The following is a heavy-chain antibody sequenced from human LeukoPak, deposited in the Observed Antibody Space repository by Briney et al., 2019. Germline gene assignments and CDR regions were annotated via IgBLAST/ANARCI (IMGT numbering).Heavy chain of an antibody. CDR1: EFTFSSYA. J-gene: IGHJ4*02. CDR3: AREFSSWFSMDY. Sequence: PGGSLRLSCAASEFTFSSYAMSWVRQAPGKGLEWVSAISGSGGSTYYADSVKGRFTISRDNAKNTLYLQMNSLRAEDTAVYYCAREFSSWFSMDYWGQGTLVTVSS. D-gene: IGHD6-13*01. V-gene: IGHV3-23*01. CDR2: ISGSGGST.